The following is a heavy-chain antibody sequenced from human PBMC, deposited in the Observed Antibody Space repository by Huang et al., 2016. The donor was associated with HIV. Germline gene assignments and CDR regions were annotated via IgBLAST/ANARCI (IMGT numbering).Heavy chain of an antibody. D-gene: IGHD6-13*01. Sequence: EVQLVASGGGLVQPGRSLRLSCAASGFTFDDYAMHWVRQAPGQGLEGVSSISWNSGSIDYADSVKGRFTSSRGNAKNSLYVQMNSLRAEDMALYYCAKDFSAAGHPRGTYFDYWGQGTLVTVST. J-gene: IGHJ4*02. V-gene: IGHV3-9*03. CDR3: AKDFSAAGHPRGTYFDY. CDR2: ISWNSGSI. CDR1: GFTFDDYA.